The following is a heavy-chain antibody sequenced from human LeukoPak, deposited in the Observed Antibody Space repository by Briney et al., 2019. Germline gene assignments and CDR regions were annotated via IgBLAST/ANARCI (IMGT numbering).Heavy chain of an antibody. CDR1: GFTFSSYN. CDR2: ISSSSGTI. D-gene: IGHD2-21*02. CDR3: ARGGDPDF. Sequence: GGSLRLSCAASGFTFSSYNLNWVRQAPGRGLEWVSYISSSSGTIFYADSVKGRFTISRDNAKNSLYLQMNSLRAEDTAVYYCARGGDPDFWGQGTLVTVSS. V-gene: IGHV3-48*04. J-gene: IGHJ4*02.